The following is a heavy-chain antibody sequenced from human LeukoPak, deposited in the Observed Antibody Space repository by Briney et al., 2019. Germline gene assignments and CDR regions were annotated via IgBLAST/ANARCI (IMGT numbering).Heavy chain of an antibody. D-gene: IGHD2-15*01. Sequence: SETLSLTCTVSGGSISSSSYYWGWIRQPPGKGLEWIGSIYYSGSTYYNPSLKSRVTISVDTSKNQFSLKLSSVTAADTAVYYCARTGYCSGGSCYHYYHYYMDVWGKGTTVTISS. J-gene: IGHJ6*03. V-gene: IGHV4-39*01. CDR2: IYYSGST. CDR3: ARTGYCSGGSCYHYYHYYMDV. CDR1: GGSISSSSYY.